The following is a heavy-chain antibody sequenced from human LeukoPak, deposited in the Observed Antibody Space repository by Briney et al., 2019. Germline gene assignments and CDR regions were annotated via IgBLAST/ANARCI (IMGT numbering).Heavy chain of an antibody. CDR1: GFTVSSNY. J-gene: IGHJ4*02. CDR2: IKQDGSEK. V-gene: IGHV3-7*01. Sequence: GGSLRLSCAASGFTVSSNYMSWVRQAPGKGLEWVANIKQDGSEKYYVDSVKGRFTISRDNAKNSLYLQMNSLRAEDTAVYYCARGAYCSSTSCYNYWGQGTLVTVSS. D-gene: IGHD2-2*02. CDR3: ARGAYCSSTSCYNY.